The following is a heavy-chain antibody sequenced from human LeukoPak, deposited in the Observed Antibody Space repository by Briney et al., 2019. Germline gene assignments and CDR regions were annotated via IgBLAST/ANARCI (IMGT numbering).Heavy chain of an antibody. V-gene: IGHV1-18*01. J-gene: IGHJ5*02. Sequence: GASVKVSCKASGYTFTSYGISWVRQAPGQGLEWMGWISAYNGNTNYAQKLQGRVAMTTDTSTSTAYMELRSLRSDDTAVYYCARDRDREGHIAARPSWLWFDPWGQGTLVTVSS. D-gene: IGHD6-6*01. CDR2: ISAYNGNT. CDR1: GYTFTSYG. CDR3: ARDRDREGHIAARPSWLWFDP.